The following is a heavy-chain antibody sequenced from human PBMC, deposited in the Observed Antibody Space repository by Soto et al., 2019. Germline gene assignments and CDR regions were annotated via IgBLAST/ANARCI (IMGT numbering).Heavy chain of an antibody. CDR2: IIPIYGTT. Sequence: SVKVSCKTSGGTFSNDAISWLRQAPGQGLEWMGGIIPIYGTTHYAQKFQGRVKLSADESTGTAYMELSSLRSEDTGVYYCARDGMGTIVGGMDVWGQGTTVTVSS. CDR3: ARDGMGTIVGGMDV. D-gene: IGHD7-27*01. CDR1: GGTFSNDA. V-gene: IGHV1-69*13. J-gene: IGHJ6*02.